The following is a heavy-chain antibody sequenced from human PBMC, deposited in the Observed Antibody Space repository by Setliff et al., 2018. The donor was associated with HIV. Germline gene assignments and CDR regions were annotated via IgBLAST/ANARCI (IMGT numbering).Heavy chain of an antibody. V-gene: IGHV1-46*03. J-gene: IGHJ6*03. D-gene: IGHD1-20*01. Sequence: ASVKVSCKASGYPFTSYYLHWVRQAPGQGLEWMGIINPSGGSTTYAQKFQGRVTMTRDTSASTVYMELSSLRSEDTAVYYCAREARYQDRYYYYMDVWGKGTTVTVSS. CDR2: INPSGGST. CDR3: AREARYQDRYYYYMDV. CDR1: GYPFTSYY.